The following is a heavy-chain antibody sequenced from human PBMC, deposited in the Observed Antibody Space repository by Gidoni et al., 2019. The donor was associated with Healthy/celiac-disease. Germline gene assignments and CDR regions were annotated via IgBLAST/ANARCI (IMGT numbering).Heavy chain of an antibody. Sequence: QVQLVQSGAEVKKPGSSVKVSCKVSGGTFSSYAISWVRQAPGQGLEWMGGIIPIFGTANYAQKFQGRVTITADKSTSTAYMELSSLRSEDTAVYYCARGYCSGGSCYYGHTPNWFDPWGQGTLVTVSS. V-gene: IGHV1-69*06. CDR2: IIPIFGTA. CDR3: ARGYCSGGSCYYGHTPNWFDP. CDR1: GGTFSSYA. J-gene: IGHJ5*02. D-gene: IGHD2-15*01.